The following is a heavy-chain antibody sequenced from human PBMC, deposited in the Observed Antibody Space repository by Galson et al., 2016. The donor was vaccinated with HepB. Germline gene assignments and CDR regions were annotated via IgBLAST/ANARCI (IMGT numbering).Heavy chain of an antibody. V-gene: IGHV3-74*01. D-gene: IGHD6-19*01. J-gene: IGHJ4*02. Sequence: SLRLSCAASGFTFSKYDIHWVRQAPGKVLVWVSRISPAGSTTGLADSGKGRFTITRDNDKNTVDLYLNSLRAEDTVVYYCARHFDISGDYWGQGTLVTVSS. CDR2: ISPAGSTT. CDR3: ARHFDISGDY. CDR1: GFTFSKYD.